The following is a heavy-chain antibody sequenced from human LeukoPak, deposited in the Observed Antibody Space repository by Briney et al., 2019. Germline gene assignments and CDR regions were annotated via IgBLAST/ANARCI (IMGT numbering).Heavy chain of an antibody. D-gene: IGHD3-3*01. J-gene: IGHJ4*02. Sequence: GASVKVSCKASGGTFSSYAISWVRQAPGQGHEWMGGIIPIFGTANYAQKFQGRVTITADESTSTAYMELSSLRSEDTAVYYCAREYDFWSGYPLVPFDYWGQGTLVTVSS. V-gene: IGHV1-69*01. CDR3: AREYDFWSGYPLVPFDY. CDR2: IIPIFGTA. CDR1: GGTFSSYA.